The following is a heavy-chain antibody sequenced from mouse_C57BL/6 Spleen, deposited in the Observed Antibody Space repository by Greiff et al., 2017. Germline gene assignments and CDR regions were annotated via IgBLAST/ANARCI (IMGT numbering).Heavy chain of an antibody. CDR2: ISSGGSYT. CDR1: GFTFSSYG. Sequence: EVKVVESGGDLVKPGGSLKLSCAASGFTFSSYGMSWVRQTPDKRLEWVATISSGGSYTYYPDSVTGRFTISRDNAKNTLYLQMSSLKSEDTAMYYCARHQDYGSSFDYWGQGTTLTVSS. J-gene: IGHJ2*01. D-gene: IGHD1-1*01. V-gene: IGHV5-6*01. CDR3: ARHQDYGSSFDY.